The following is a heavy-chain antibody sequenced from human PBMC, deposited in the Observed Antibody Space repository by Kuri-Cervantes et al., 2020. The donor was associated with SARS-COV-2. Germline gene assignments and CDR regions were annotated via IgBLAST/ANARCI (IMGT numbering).Heavy chain of an antibody. V-gene: IGHV3-30*18. CDR2: ISYDGSNK. Sequence: GESLKISCAASGFTFSSYGMHWVRQAPGKGLGWVAVISYDGSNKYYSDSVKGRFTISRDNSKNTLYPQKNSLRAEDTAVYYCAEDVGYFGGMDVWGQGTTVTVSS. CDR1: GFTFSSYG. D-gene: IGHD3-9*01. CDR3: AEDVGYFGGMDV. J-gene: IGHJ6*02.